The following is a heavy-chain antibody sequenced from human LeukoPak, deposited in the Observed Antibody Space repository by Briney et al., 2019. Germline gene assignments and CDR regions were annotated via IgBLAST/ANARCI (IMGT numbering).Heavy chain of an antibody. V-gene: IGHV3-23*01. CDR1: GFSFNSYA. CDR2: ISITGSHT. J-gene: IGHJ6*02. CDR3: AKPDDYWHYYNGMDV. Sequence: GGSLRLSCAAAGFSFNSYAMNWVRQAPGKGLEWVSAISITGSHTYYADSVKGRFTISRDNSKSTLYLQINSLRAEDTAVYYCAKPDDYWHYYNGMDVWGQGTTVIVSS. D-gene: IGHD4-11*01.